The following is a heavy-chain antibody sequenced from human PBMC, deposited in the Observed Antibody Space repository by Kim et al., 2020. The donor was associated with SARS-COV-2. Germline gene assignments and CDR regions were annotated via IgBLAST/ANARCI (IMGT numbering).Heavy chain of an antibody. D-gene: IGHD6-13*01. Sequence: CNPSLKSLVTISVDTSKTQFSLKRSSVTAADTAVYYCARLRIAAAGTRDYWGQGTLVTVSS. V-gene: IGHV4-39*01. J-gene: IGHJ4*02. CDR3: ARLRIAAAGTRDY.